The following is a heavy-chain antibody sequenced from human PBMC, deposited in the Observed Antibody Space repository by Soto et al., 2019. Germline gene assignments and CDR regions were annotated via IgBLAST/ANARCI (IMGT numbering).Heavy chain of an antibody. V-gene: IGHV3-48*01. CDR2: ISSSSSTI. J-gene: IGHJ5*02. D-gene: IGHD3-3*01. Sequence: GGSLRLSCAASGFTFSSYSMNWVRQAPGKGLEWVSYISSSSSTIYYADSVKGRFTISRDNAKNSLYLQMNSLRAEDTAVYYCARDVTQGAIFGVVIQSWFDPWGQGTLVTVSS. CDR1: GFTFSSYS. CDR3: ARDVTQGAIFGVVIQSWFDP.